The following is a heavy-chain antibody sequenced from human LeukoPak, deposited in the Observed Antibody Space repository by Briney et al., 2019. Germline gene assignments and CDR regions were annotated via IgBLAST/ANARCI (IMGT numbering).Heavy chain of an antibody. D-gene: IGHD2-21*02. V-gene: IGHV3-21*01. CDR1: GFTFSSYS. CDR3: ARGEAAYCGGDCYKTEDY. J-gene: IGHJ4*02. CDR2: ISSSSSYI. Sequence: GGSLRLSCTASGFTFSSYSMNWVRQAPGKGLEWVSSISSSSSYIYYADSVKGRFTISRDNAKNSLYLQMNSLRAEDTAVYYCARGEAAYCGGDCYKTEDYWGQGTLVTVSS.